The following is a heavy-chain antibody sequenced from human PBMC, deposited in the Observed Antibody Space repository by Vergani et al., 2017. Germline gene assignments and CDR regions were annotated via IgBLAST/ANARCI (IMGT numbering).Heavy chain of an antibody. J-gene: IGHJ5*02. CDR3: AGFLRAYYDSSGTNWFDP. CDR1: GGTFSSYA. CDR2: IIPIFGTA. V-gene: IGHV1-69*01. D-gene: IGHD3-22*01. Sequence: QVQLVQSGAEVKKPGSSVKVSCKASGGTFSSYAISWVRQAPGQGLEWMGGIIPIFGTANYAQKFQGRVTITADESKSTAYMELSSLRSEDTAVYYCAGFLRAYYDSSGTNWFDPWGQGTLVTVSS.